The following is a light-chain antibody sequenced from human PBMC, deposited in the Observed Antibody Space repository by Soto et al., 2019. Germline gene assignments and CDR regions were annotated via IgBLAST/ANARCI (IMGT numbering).Light chain of an antibody. J-gene: IGKJ1*01. CDR2: GAS. V-gene: IGKV3D-7*01. Sequence: PGERVTLSCGASQSVRSSYVTWYQQKPGQAPSLLIYGASTRATSIPARFSGSGSGTGFTPTISRLQPEDFATYYCQQSYSSPPTFGQGTKVDI. CDR3: QQSYSSPPT. CDR1: QSVRSSY.